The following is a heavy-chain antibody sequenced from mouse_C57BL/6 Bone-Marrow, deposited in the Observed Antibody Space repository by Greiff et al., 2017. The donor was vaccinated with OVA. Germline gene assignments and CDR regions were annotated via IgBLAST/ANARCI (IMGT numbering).Heavy chain of an antibody. CDR1: GYTFTSYG. CDR3: ARVPKARDY. CDR2: IYPRRGNT. V-gene: IGHV1-81*01. D-gene: IGHD6-1*01. Sequence: VQLQQSGAELARPGASVKLSCKASGYTFTSYGISWVKQSTGQGLEWIGEIYPRRGNTYYNEKFKGKATLTADQSSSTAYMELRSLTSEDSAVYFCARVPKARDYWGQGTTVTVSA. J-gene: IGHJ4*01.